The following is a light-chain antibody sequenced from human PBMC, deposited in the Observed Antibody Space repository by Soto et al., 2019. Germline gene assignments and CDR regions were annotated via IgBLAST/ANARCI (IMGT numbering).Light chain of an antibody. J-gene: IGLJ1*01. CDR2: ELT. V-gene: IGLV2-18*02. Sequence: QSALTQPPSVSGSPGQSVAISCTGTSSDLGNYNRVSWYQQPPVTAPKLIIYELTNRPSGVPDRFSWSKSGDTASLTISGLKAADEADYYCCSYSPSGTYVFGTGTKLTVL. CDR1: SSDLGNYNR. CDR3: CSYSPSGTYV.